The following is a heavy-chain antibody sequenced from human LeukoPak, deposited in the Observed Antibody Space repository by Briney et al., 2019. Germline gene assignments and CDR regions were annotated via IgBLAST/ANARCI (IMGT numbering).Heavy chain of an antibody. V-gene: IGHV3-7*03. CDR2: VNEDGSGR. CDR3: ARYSGSYYSFHN. CDR1: RFTFSGYW. D-gene: IGHD1-26*01. Sequence: GGSLRLSCAASRFTFSGYWMSWVRQAPGKGLEWVANVNEDGSGRNHVDSVKGRFTVSRDNAENSLYLQMNSLRPEDTAVYYCARYSGSYYSFHNWGQGTLVTVSS. J-gene: IGHJ4*02.